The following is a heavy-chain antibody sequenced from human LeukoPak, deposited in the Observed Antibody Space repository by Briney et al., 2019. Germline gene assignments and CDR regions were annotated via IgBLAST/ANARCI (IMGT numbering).Heavy chain of an antibody. CDR2: SSTSNGAT. J-gene: IGHJ4*02. Sequence: ASVKVSCKASGYTFTSYGIIWVRQAPGQGLEWVGWSSTSNGATNYAQKLQGRVTMTTDTSTTTAYLEVRTLTSDDTAVYYCARDPGAAVFDYWGQGTLVIVSS. CDR1: GYTFTSYG. CDR3: ARDPGAAVFDY. D-gene: IGHD2-15*01. V-gene: IGHV1-18*01.